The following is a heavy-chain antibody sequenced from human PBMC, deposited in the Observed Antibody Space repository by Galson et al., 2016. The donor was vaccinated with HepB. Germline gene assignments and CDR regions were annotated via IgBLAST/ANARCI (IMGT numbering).Heavy chain of an antibody. J-gene: IGHJ6*02. V-gene: IGHV3-53*01. Sequence: SLRLSCAASGFTFNSNWMSWVRQAPGKGLEWVSVIYSDDNTSYGDSVKGRFTISRDSSKNTLYLQMNSLRAEDTAVYYCARGTKTYYNVLDVWGQGTTVTVSS. CDR3: ARGTKTYYNVLDV. CDR1: GFTFNSNW. D-gene: IGHD3-10*02. CDR2: IYSDDNT.